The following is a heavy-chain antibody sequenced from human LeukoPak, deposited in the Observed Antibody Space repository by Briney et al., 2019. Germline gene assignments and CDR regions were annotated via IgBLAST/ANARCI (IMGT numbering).Heavy chain of an antibody. D-gene: IGHD6-13*01. V-gene: IGHV3-21*01. CDR2: ISSSSSYI. J-gene: IGHJ4*02. CDR3: ARLSRAAAGR. CDR1: GFTFSSYS. Sequence: PGGSLRLSCAASGFTFSSYSMNLVRQAPGKGLEWISSISSSSSYIYYADSVKGRFTTSRDNAKNSLSLHMNRLRAEDTAVYYCARLSRAAAGRWGQGTLVTVSS.